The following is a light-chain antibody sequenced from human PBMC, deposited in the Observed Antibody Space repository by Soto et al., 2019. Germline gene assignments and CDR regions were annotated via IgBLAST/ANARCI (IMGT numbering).Light chain of an antibody. V-gene: IGKV3-20*01. J-gene: IGKJ2*03. Sequence: EIVLTQSPGTLSLSPGERATLSCRASQSVSNNYLAWYQQKPGQAPRLLIYGASSRATGIPDRFSGSGSGTDFTLIISRLEPEDFAVYYCQQYGRSPPYSFGQGTKVDIK. CDR3: QQYGRSPPYS. CDR1: QSVSNNY. CDR2: GAS.